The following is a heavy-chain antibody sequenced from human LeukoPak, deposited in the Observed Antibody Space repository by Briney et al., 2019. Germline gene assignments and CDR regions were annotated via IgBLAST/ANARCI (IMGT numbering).Heavy chain of an antibody. J-gene: IGHJ5*02. CDR3: ARDWDRIVVVPAPLDP. Sequence: ASVKVSCKASGYTFTSYGIRWVRQAPGQGLEWMGWISAYNGNTNYAQKLQGRVTMTTDTSTSTAYMELRSMRSDDTAVYYCARDWDRIVVVPAPLDPWGQGTLVTVSS. V-gene: IGHV1-18*01. CDR2: ISAYNGNT. D-gene: IGHD2-2*01. CDR1: GYTFTSYG.